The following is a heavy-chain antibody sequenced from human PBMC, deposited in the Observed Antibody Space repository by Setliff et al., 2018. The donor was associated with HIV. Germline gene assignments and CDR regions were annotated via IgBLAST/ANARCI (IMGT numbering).Heavy chain of an antibody. D-gene: IGHD6-13*01. CDR1: GFTFSHDA. CDR2: ISGSGDST. Sequence: GGSLRLSCAASGFTFSHDAMTWVRQAPGKGLEWVSAISGSGDSTYYADTVKGRFTISRDNSKNTLYLQMNSLRAEDTALYYCAKLTRYDSTWYDAEYCQQWGQGTLVTVSS. J-gene: IGHJ1*01. V-gene: IGHV3-23*01. CDR3: AKLTRYDSTWYDAEYCQQ.